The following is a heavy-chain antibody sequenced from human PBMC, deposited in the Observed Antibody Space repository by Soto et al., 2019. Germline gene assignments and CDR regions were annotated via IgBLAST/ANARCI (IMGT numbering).Heavy chain of an antibody. V-gene: IGHV3-74*01. D-gene: IGHD3-10*01. J-gene: IGHJ6*04. CDR2: IDNAGTDS. CDR1: GFTLSGRS. Sequence: EVQLVESGGGLVQPGGSLRLSCAASGFTLSGRSMHWVRQAPGKGLVWVSGIDNAGTDSTYADSVKGRFTSSRDNAKNMLYLQMNSLRVEGTTVSYCARGWFGPDVWGKGTKVTVSS. CDR3: ARGWFGPDV.